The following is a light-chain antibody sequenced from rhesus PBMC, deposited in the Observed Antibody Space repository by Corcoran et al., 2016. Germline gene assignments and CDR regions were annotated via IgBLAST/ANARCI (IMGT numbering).Light chain of an antibody. V-gene: IGKV2-65*01. CDR2: QVS. Sequence: DVVMTQSPLSLPITPGQPASISCRSSQSLVHSNGNTYLSWYQQKPGQLPRRLIYQVSNRDSGGPERFSGSGAGTDFTMKISRVEDEDVGVYYCGQGTNVPYSFGQGTKVEIK. CDR3: GQGTNVPYS. J-gene: IGKJ2*01. CDR1: QSLVHSNGNTY.